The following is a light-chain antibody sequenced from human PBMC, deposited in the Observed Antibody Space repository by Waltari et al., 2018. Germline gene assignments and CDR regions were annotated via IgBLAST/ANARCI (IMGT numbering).Light chain of an antibody. CDR2: DVN. V-gene: IGLV2-14*03. CDR3: SSYTSSNTFL. Sequence: QSALTQPASVSGSPGQSITISCTGTSSDIGGYDYVSWYQQHPGTAPKLIIYDVNKRPSWVSNRFSGSKSGNTASLTISGLQTDDEADYYCSSYTSSNTFLFGTGTKVTVL. J-gene: IGLJ1*01. CDR1: SSDIGGYDY.